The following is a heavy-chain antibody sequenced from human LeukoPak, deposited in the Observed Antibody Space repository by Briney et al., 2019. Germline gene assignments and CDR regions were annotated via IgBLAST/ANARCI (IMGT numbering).Heavy chain of an antibody. V-gene: IGHV3-73*01. Sequence: GGSLRLSCAASGFTFSGSAMHWVRQASGKGLERVGRIRSKANSHATAYAASVKGRFTISRDDSKNTAYLQMNSLKTEDTAVYYCTRHLGDGYNSPFDYWGQGTLVTVSS. D-gene: IGHD5-24*01. J-gene: IGHJ4*02. CDR1: GFTFSGSA. CDR2: IRSKANSHAT. CDR3: TRHLGDGYNSPFDY.